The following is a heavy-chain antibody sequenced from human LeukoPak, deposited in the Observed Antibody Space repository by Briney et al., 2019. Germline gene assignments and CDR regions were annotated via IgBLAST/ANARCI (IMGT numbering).Heavy chain of an antibody. J-gene: IGHJ4*02. CDR2: ISGSSGDI. V-gene: IGHV3-21*01. CDR3: ATLTTVTTSLFDF. CDR1: GFTFSSYW. D-gene: IGHD4-17*01. Sequence: GGSLRLSCAASGFTFSSYWMHWVRQAPGKGLEWVSSISGSSGDIYYADSVKGRFTISRDNAKNSLYLQMNSLRAEDTAVYYCATLTTVTTSLFDFWGQGTLVTVSS.